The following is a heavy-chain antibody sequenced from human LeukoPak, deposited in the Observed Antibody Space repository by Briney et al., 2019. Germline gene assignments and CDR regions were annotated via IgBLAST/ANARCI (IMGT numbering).Heavy chain of an antibody. J-gene: IGHJ3*02. CDR1: GDSISDYY. CDR2: IYFTGNA. CDR3: ARHXXTLIDALDI. D-gene: IGHD2-15*01. Sequence: SETLSLTCTVSGDSISDYYWVWIRQPPGKGLEWIGYIYFTGNAYYNPSLKSRVTFSLDTSKNQFSLKLTSVTAADTAVYYCARHXXTLIDALDIWGQGTMVTVSS. V-gene: IGHV4-59*08.